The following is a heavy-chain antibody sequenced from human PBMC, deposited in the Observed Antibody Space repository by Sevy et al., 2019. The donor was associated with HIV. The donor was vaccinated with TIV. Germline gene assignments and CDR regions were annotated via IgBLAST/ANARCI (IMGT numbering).Heavy chain of an antibody. CDR2: INPNNGGT. CDR1: GYSFTGYY. V-gene: IGHV1-2*02. J-gene: IGHJ4*02. CDR3: ARGPVYCRGGNCYPHHFDY. Sequence: ASVKVSCKASGYSFTGYYIHWVRQAPGQGLEWMGWINPNNGGTNYAQEFQGRVTMTRDTSISTVYMELSRLKSDDTGGYYRARGPVYCRGGNCYPHHFDYWGQGTLGTGSS. D-gene: IGHD2-15*01.